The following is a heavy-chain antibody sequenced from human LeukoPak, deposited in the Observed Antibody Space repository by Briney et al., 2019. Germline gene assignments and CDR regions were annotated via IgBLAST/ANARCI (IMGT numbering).Heavy chain of an antibody. D-gene: IGHD1-26*01. CDR2: IYSGGST. CDR3: AKHDSGTRTQIDY. CDR1: GFTVSTNY. V-gene: IGHV3-53*01. J-gene: IGHJ4*02. Sequence: GGSLRLSCAASGFTVSTNYMSWVRQAPGKGLEWVSVIYSGGSTYYADSVKGRFTISRDNSKNTLHLQMNSLRAEDTAVYYCAKHDSGTRTQIDYWGQGTLVTVSP.